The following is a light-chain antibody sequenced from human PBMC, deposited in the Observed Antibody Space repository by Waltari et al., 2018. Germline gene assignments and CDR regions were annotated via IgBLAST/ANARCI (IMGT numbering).Light chain of an antibody. CDR2: AAS. Sequence: DFQMTQSPSSLSASVGDRVTITCRASQSISTYVNWYQQKPGKAPNLLIYAASSLQSGVLSRFSGSGSGTDFTLTISSLQPEDFSTYYCQQSYSPLTFGGGTKVEIK. CDR1: QSISTY. CDR3: QQSYSPLT. J-gene: IGKJ4*01. V-gene: IGKV1-39*01.